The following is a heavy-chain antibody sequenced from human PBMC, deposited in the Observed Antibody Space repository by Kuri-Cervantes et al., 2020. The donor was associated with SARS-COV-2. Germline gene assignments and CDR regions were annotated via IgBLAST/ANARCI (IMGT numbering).Heavy chain of an antibody. CDR2: INSDGSST. Sequence: GESLKISCAASGFIFSSYWMHWVRQAPGKGLVWVSRINSDGSSTSYADSVKGRFTISRDNAKNTLYLQMNSLRAEDTAVYYCARDPVTPGYYYYYGMDVWGQGTTVTVSS. CDR3: ARDPVTPGYYYYYGMDV. D-gene: IGHD2-15*01. J-gene: IGHJ6*02. CDR1: GFIFSSYW. V-gene: IGHV3-74*01.